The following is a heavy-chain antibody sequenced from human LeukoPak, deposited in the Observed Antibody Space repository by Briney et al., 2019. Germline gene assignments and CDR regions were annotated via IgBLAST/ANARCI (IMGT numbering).Heavy chain of an antibody. CDR1: GGSFSGYY. CDR2: INHSGST. V-gene: IGHV4-34*01. J-gene: IGHJ4*02. Sequence: PSETLSLTCAVYGGSFSGYYWSWIRQPPGKGLEWIGEINHSGSTNYNPSLKSRVTISVDTSKNQFSLKVTSVTAADTALYYCARLTTVSCRSTTCYVDFWSQGTLVTVST. CDR3: ARLTTVSCRSTTCYVDF. D-gene: IGHD2-2*01.